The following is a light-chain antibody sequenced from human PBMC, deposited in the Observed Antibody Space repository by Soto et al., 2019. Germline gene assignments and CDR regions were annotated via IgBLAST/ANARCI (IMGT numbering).Light chain of an antibody. V-gene: IGKV3-20*01. CDR1: QSVSSY. CDR2: DAS. CDR3: QQHGISHIT. Sequence: EIVLTQSPATLSLSPGERATLSCRASQSVSSYLAWYQHKPGQAPRLLIYDASLRATGVPDRFSGSGSGTDFTLTITRLEPDDSAVYYCQQHGISHITFGQGTKVDIK. J-gene: IGKJ1*01.